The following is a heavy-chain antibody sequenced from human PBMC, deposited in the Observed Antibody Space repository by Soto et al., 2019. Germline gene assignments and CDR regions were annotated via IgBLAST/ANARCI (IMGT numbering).Heavy chain of an antibody. D-gene: IGHD7-27*01. CDR2: IYYSGNT. CDR1: GASIGSNAYY. J-gene: IGHJ4*02. V-gene: IGHV4-31*03. Sequence: QVQLQESGPGLVKPSQTLSLTCTVSGASIGSNAYYWSWIRQLPGKGLEWIGYIYYSGNTYYNPSLKSRITISIDTSKSQFSLKLSSVTAADTAVYYFARRVNWGSASFDSWGQGTLVTVSS. CDR3: ARRVNWGSASFDS.